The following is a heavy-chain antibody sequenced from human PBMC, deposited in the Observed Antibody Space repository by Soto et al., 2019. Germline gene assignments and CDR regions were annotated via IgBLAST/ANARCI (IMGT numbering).Heavy chain of an antibody. CDR3: APHYCSGGSCYSYAFDI. CDR1: GFTFSSYS. D-gene: IGHD2-15*01. CDR2: ISSSSSYI. Sequence: PGGSLRLSCAASGFTFSSYSMNWVRQAPGKGLEWVSSISSSSSYIYYADSVKGRFTISRDNAKNSLYLQMNSLRAEDTAVYYCAPHYCSGGSCYSYAFDIWGQGTMVTVSS. J-gene: IGHJ3*02. V-gene: IGHV3-21*01.